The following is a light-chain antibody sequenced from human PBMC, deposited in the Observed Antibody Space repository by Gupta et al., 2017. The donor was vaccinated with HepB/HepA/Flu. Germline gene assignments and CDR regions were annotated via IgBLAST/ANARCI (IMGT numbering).Light chain of an antibody. CDR3: QQYRLFPNT. J-gene: IGKJ2*01. V-gene: IGKV4-1*01. CDR2: WAA. CDR1: QSLFFSSDNRNF. Sequence: DIALTQSPESPSVSLCERASFNCKSNQSLFFSSDNRNFLASYQQKQGLPPKQLLSWAATTLPGVPDASSGSGSGRDVTLTITSIVAADEALTYCQQYRLFPNTFGQGTKLEI.